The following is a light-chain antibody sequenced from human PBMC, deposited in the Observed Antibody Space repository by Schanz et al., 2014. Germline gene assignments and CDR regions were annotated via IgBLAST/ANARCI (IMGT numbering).Light chain of an antibody. V-gene: IGLV2-14*01. CDR3: SSYTSSINSV. J-gene: IGLJ1*01. CDR1: SSDVGAYNY. Sequence: QSALTQPASVSGSPGQSITISCTGTSSDVGAYNYVSWYQQHPGKVPKLMIYDVSNRPSGISNRFSGSKSGNTASLTISGLQAEDEADYYCSSYTSSINSVFGTGTKLTVL. CDR2: DVS.